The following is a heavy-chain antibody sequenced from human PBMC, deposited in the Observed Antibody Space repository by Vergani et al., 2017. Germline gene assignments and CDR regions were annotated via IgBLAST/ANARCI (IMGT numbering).Heavy chain of an antibody. CDR3: GRVADFYGLGSRLLDL. V-gene: IGHV4-59*01. CDR1: GGSMSGYY. J-gene: IGHJ5*02. Sequence: QVRLQESGPGLVKPSETLSLTCSVSGGSMSGYYWSWIRQPPGKELEWIGYMYHSGSTNYNPSLETRVTISGDTSKNQFSLKLNSVTAADTAVYYFGRVADFYGLGSRLLDLLGQGILVTVSS. D-gene: IGHD3-10*01. CDR2: MYHSGST.